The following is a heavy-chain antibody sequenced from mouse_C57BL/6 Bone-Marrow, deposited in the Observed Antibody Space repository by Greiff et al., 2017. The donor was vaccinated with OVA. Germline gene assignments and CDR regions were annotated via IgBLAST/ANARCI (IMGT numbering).Heavy chain of an antibody. J-gene: IGHJ4*01. Sequence: QVQLQQSGAELVKPGASVKLSCKASGYTFTSYWMHWVKQRPGRGLEWIGRIDPNSGGTKYNEKFKSKATLTVDKPSSTAYMQLSSLTSEDSAVYYCARYPRGSHYYAMDYWGQGTSVTVSS. CDR3: ARYPRGSHYYAMDY. CDR2: IDPNSGGT. CDR1: GYTFTSYW. D-gene: IGHD1-1*01. V-gene: IGHV1-72*01.